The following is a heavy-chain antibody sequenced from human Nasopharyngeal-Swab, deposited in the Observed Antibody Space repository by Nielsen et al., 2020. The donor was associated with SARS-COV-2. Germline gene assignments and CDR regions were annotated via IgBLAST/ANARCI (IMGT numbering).Heavy chain of an antibody. CDR1: GGSVSSGSYY. J-gene: IGHJ3*02. V-gene: IGHV4-61*01. D-gene: IGHD1-14*01. CDR2: IYYSGST. CDR3: ARGGIITPDAFDI. Sequence: SETLSLTRTVSGGSVSSGSYYWSWIRQPPGKGLEWIGYIYYSGSTNYNPSLKSRVTISVDTSKNQFSLKLSSVTAADTAVYYCARGGIITPDAFDIWGQGTMVTVSS.